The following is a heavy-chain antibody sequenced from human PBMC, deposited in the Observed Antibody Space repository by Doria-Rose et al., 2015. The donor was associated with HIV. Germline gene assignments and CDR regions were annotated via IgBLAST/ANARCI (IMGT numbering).Heavy chain of an antibody. D-gene: IGHD6-13*01. CDR3: ARIKSSRWYHKYYFDF. J-gene: IGHJ4*02. Sequence: QITLKESGPVLVKPTETLTLTCTVSGVSLSSPGMGVSWIRQPPGKALEWLANIFSDDERSYKTSLKSRLTISRGTSKSQVVLIMTDMDPVDTATYYCARIKSSRWYHKYYFDFWGRGTLVIVS. CDR1: GVSLSSPGMG. CDR2: IFSDDER. V-gene: IGHV2-26*01.